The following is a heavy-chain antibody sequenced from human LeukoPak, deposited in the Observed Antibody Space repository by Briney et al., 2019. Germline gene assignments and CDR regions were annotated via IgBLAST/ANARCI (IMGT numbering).Heavy chain of an antibody. CDR1: GFTFSSYW. CDR2: IKQDGSEK. J-gene: IGHJ3*02. D-gene: IGHD3-22*01. CDR3: ASFPYYYVSGDDFDI. Sequence: GGSLRLSCAASGFTFSSYWMSWVRQAPGKGLEWVANIKQDGSEKYYVDSVKGRFTISRDNAKNSVYLQMNSLKVEDTAVYYCASFPYYYVSGDDFDIWGQGTMVTVSS. V-gene: IGHV3-7*01.